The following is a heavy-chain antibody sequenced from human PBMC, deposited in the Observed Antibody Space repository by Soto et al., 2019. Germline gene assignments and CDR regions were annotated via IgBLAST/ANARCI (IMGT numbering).Heavy chain of an antibody. CDR2: IYNSGST. CDR1: GGSISSSNW. CDR3: ARRQLHLDY. J-gene: IGHJ4*02. V-gene: IGHV4-4*02. Sequence: QVQLQESGPGLVKPSGTLSLTCAVSGGSISSSNWWSWVRQPTGKGLEWIGEIYNSGSTNYNPSLKSRVTIAVYKSKHQFSLKLSSVTAADTAVYYCARRQLHLDYWGQGTLVTVSS. D-gene: IGHD3-10*01.